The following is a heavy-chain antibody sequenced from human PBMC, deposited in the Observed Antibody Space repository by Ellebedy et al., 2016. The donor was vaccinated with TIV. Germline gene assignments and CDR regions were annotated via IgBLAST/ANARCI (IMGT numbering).Heavy chain of an antibody. CDR3: VRDVQDSSGYHFDS. V-gene: IGHV1-8*01. J-gene: IGHJ4*02. D-gene: IGHD3-22*01. CDR2: MNPNSGDT. Sequence: ASVKVSXXASGYTFITFDINWVRQASGQGLEWLGWMNPNSGDTGSAQKFQGRVAMTRNTSSRTAYLEPNSLRSEDTAVYYCVRDVQDSSGYHFDSWGQGTLVTVSS. CDR1: GYTFITFD.